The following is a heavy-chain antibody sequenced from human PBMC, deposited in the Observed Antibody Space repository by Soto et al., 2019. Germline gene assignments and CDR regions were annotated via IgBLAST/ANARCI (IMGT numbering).Heavy chain of an antibody. CDR2: ISGSGGST. CDR3: AKEGYCSSTSCYRGYFGY. D-gene: IGHD2-2*01. V-gene: IGHV3-23*01. J-gene: IGHJ4*02. CDR1: GFTFSSYA. Sequence: GGSLRLSCAASGFTFSSYAMSWVRQAPGKGLEWVSAISGSGGSTYYADSVKGRFTISRDNSKNTLYLQMNSLRAEDTAVYYCAKEGYCSSTSCYRGYFGYWGQGTLVTVSS.